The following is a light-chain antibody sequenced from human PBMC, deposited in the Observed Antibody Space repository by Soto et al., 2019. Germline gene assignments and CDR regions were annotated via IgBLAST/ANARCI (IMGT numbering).Light chain of an antibody. V-gene: IGLV2-11*01. CDR3: CSYAGSRAL. J-gene: IGLJ2*01. CDR2: DVS. CDR1: SSDVDGYKY. Sequence: QSALTQPRSVSGSPGQSVTISCTGTSSDVDGYKYVSWYQQYPGKAPKVMIYDVSKRPSGVPDRFSGSKSGNTASLTISGLQVEDEADYYCCSYAGSRALFGGGTKLTVL.